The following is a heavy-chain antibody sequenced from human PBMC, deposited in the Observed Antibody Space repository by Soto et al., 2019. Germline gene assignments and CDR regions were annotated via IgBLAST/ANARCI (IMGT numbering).Heavy chain of an antibody. V-gene: IGHV3-33*01. Sequence: GGSLRLSCAASGFTFSSYGMHWVRQAPGKGLEWVAVIWYDGSNKYYADSVKGRFTISRDNSKNTLYLQMNSLRAEDTAVYYCARVAGYEGFHFDYWGQGTLVTVSS. CDR2: IWYDGSNK. D-gene: IGHD1-1*01. J-gene: IGHJ4*02. CDR3: ARVAGYEGFHFDY. CDR1: GFTFSSYG.